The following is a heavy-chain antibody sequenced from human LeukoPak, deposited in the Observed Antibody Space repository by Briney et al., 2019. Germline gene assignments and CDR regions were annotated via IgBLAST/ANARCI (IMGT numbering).Heavy chain of an antibody. D-gene: IGHD2-15*01. J-gene: IGHJ4*02. CDR3: ARDRRRYCSGGSCYDLDY. CDR2: IWYDGSNK. V-gene: IGHV3-33*01. Sequence: SGGSLRLSCAAPGFTFSSYGMHWVRQAPGKGLEWVAVIWYDGSNKYYADSVKGRFTISRDNSKNTLYLQMNSLRAEDTAVYYCARDRRRYCSGGSCYDLDYWGQGTLVTVSS. CDR1: GFTFSSYG.